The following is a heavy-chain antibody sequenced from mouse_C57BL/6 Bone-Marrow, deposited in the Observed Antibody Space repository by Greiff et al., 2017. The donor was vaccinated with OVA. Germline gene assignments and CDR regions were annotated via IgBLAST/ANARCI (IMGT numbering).Heavy chain of an antibody. CDR2: IDPSSGGT. CDR1: GYTFTSYW. J-gene: IGHJ4*01. Sequence: QVQLQQPGAELVKPGASVKLSCKASGYTFTSYWMHWVKQRPGRGLEWIGRIDPSSGGTQYNEKFKSKATLTVDKPSSTAYMQLSSLTSEDSAVYYCAISHYYGPLYYYAMDYWGQGTSVTVSS. CDR3: AISHYYGPLYYYAMDY. D-gene: IGHD1-1*01. V-gene: IGHV1-72*01.